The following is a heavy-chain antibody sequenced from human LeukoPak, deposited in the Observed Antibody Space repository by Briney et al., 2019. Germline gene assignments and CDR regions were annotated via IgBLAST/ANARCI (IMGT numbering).Heavy chain of an antibody. D-gene: IGHD3-22*01. J-gene: IGHJ4*02. CDR2: IRSKANSYAT. V-gene: IGHV3-73*01. CDR1: GFTFSGSA. CDR3: TRPEELDYYDSSGYYYVY. Sequence: GGSLKLSCAASGFTFSGSAMHWVRQASGKGLEWVGRIRSKANSYATAYAASVKGRFTISRDDSKNTAYLQMTSLKTEDTAVYYCTRPEELDYYDSSGYYYVYWGQGTLVTVSS.